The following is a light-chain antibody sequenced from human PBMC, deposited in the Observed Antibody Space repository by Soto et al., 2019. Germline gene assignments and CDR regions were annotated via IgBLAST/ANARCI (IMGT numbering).Light chain of an antibody. Sequence: QSVLTQPPSASGSPGQSVSISCTGTSRDIGDYNYVSWYQQHPGKAPKLIIYEVSKRPSGVPDRFSASKFANTASLTVAGLQAEDEADYHCSSYAGDNTYGFGSGTKVTVL. J-gene: IGLJ1*01. CDR3: SSYAGDNTYG. CDR2: EVS. V-gene: IGLV2-8*01. CDR1: SRDIGDYNY.